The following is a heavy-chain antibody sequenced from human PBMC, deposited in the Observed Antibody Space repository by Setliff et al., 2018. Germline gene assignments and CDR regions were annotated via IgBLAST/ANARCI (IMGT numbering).Heavy chain of an antibody. J-gene: IGHJ2*01. CDR2: ISSSSSTI. CDR3: ARDLVKDIVVVVWYFDL. Sequence: GGSLRLSCAASGFTFSSYSMNWVRQAPGKGLEWVSYISSSSSTIYYADSVKGRFTLSRDNAKNSLYLQMNSLRAEDTAVYYCARDLVKDIVVVVWYFDLWGRGTLVTVSS. V-gene: IGHV3-48*01. CDR1: GFTFSSYS. D-gene: IGHD2-15*01.